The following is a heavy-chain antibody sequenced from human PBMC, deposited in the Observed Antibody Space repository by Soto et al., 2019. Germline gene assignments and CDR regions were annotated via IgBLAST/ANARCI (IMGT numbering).Heavy chain of an antibody. CDR1: GYTFTSYD. V-gene: IGHV1-8*01. Sequence: QVQLVQSGAEVKEPGASVKVSCKASGYTFTSYDFNWVRQASGQGPEGRGWMSSSSGHTGYAQKFQGRVTMTRNTAISTAYMELSSLRSEDTAVYYCARGPPKWGFDYWGQGVLVTVSS. J-gene: IGHJ4*02. CDR2: MSSSSGHT. CDR3: ARGPPKWGFDY. D-gene: IGHD7-27*01.